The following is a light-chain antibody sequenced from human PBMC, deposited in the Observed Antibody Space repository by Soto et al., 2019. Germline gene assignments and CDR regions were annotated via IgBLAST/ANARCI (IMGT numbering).Light chain of an antibody. CDR2: DAS. CDR1: QSVSSY. V-gene: IGKV3-11*01. CDR3: QQRSSSIT. J-gene: IGKJ5*01. Sequence: EIVLTQSPATLSLSPGERATLSCRASQSVSSYLAWYQQKPGQPPRLLIYDASNRATGIPARFSGSGSGTDFTLTISGLDPEDFVVYYCQQRSSSITFGQGTRLEIK.